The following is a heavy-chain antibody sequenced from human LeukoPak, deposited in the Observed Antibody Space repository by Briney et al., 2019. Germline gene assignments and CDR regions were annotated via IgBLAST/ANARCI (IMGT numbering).Heavy chain of an antibody. CDR3: ARTYCSGGSCYIGYNWFDP. D-gene: IGHD2-15*01. Sequence: SVKVSCKASGGTFSSYAISWVRQAPGQGLEWMGGIIPIFGTANYAQKFQGRVTITADDSTSTAYMELSSLRSEDTAVYYCARTYCSGGSCYIGYNWFDPWGQGTLVTVSS. V-gene: IGHV1-69*01. J-gene: IGHJ5*02. CDR2: IIPIFGTA. CDR1: GGTFSSYA.